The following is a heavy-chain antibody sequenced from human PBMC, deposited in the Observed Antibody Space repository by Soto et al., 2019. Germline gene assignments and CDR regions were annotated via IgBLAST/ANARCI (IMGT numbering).Heavy chain of an antibody. Sequence: QVQLQESGPGLVKPSQTLSLTCSVSGGSLSSGGSYWSWIRQHPGKGLEWIGYIYYTGSTYYNPSLKSRLTISVDTSKNQFSLKLSSVTAADTAVYYCARDKEFCTGTNCYRSFDYWGQGTLVTVSS. CDR1: GGSLSSGGSY. CDR3: ARDKEFCTGTNCYRSFDY. D-gene: IGHD2-2*01. CDR2: IYYTGST. V-gene: IGHV4-31*03. J-gene: IGHJ4*02.